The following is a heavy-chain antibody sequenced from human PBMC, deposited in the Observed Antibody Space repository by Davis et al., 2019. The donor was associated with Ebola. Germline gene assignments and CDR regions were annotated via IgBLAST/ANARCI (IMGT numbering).Heavy chain of an antibody. CDR1: GDSLSSGG. V-gene: IGHV6-1*01. J-gene: IGHJ6*04. D-gene: IGHD5-18*01. Sequence: HPQTPSLTCAIPGDSLSSGGWNWITQSPSRGLEWLGRTYYSSKLYNDYAVSVKSRITINPDTSKNQFSLQLNSVTPEETALYYCASGWLRAGMDVWGEGTTVTVSS. CDR3: ASGWLRAGMDV. CDR2: TYYSSKLYN.